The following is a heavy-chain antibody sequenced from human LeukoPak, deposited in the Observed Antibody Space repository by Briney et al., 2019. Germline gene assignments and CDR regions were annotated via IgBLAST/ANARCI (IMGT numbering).Heavy chain of an antibody. D-gene: IGHD6-6*01. Sequence: QAGGSLRLSCAASGFTFSSYAMSWVRQAPGKGLEWVSAISGSGGSTYYADSVKGRFTISRDNSKNTLYLQINSLRAEDTAVYYCAKDLPVHSSSPVHYYFDYWGQGTLVTVSS. CDR3: AKDLPVHSSSPVHYYFDY. CDR2: ISGSGGST. V-gene: IGHV3-23*01. CDR1: GFTFSSYA. J-gene: IGHJ4*02.